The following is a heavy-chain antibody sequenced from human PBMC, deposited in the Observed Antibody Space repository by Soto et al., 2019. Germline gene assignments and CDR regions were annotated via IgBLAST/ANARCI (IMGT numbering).Heavy chain of an antibody. D-gene: IGHD6-6*01. J-gene: IGHJ5*02. CDR2: INHSGST. CDR3: ARAPDGKLEGFDP. Sequence: PSETLSLTCAVYVVSFSGYYWSCIRQPPGKGLEWIGEINHSGSTNYNPSLKSRVTISVDTSKNQFSLKLSSVTAADTAVYYCARAPDGKLEGFDPWGQGTLVTVSS. V-gene: IGHV4-34*01. CDR1: VVSFSGYY.